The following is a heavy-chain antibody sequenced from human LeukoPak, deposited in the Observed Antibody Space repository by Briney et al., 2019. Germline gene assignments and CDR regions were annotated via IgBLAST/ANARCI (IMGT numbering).Heavy chain of an antibody. CDR1: GGSISSYY. J-gene: IGHJ3*02. CDR2: IYYSGST. CDR3: ARGPKVGLRDAFDI. V-gene: IGHV4-59*12. D-gene: IGHD1-26*01. Sequence: SETLSLTCTVSGGSISSYYWSWIRQPPGKGLEWIGYIYYSGSTNYNPSLKSRVTISVDTSKNQFSLKLSSVTAADTAVYYCARGPKVGLRDAFDIWGQGTMVTVSS.